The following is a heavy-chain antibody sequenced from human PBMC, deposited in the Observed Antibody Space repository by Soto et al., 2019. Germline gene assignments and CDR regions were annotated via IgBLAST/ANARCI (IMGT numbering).Heavy chain of an antibody. CDR1: GFTFSSYW. D-gene: IGHD6-19*01. CDR3: ARDSSGWYHYYYGMDV. CDR2: IKQDGSEK. V-gene: IGHV3-7*01. Sequence: PGGSLRLSCAASGFTFSSYWMSWVRQAPGKGLEWVANIKQDGSEKYYVDSVKGRFTISRDNAKNSLYLQMNSLRAEDTAVYYCARDSSGWYHYYYGMDVSGQGTTVTVSS. J-gene: IGHJ6*02.